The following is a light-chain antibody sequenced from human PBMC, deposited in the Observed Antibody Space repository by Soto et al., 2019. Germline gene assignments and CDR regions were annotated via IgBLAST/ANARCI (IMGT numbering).Light chain of an antibody. CDR3: CSYADNYFVV. V-gene: IGLV2-11*01. CDR1: SSDIGGYNF. CDR2: DVN. Sequence: QSALTQPRSVSGSPGQSVTISCTGTSSDIGGYNFVSGYQQHPGKAPKLIIYDVNKRPSGVPDRFSGSKSGNTASLTISGLQAEDETDYYCCSYADNYFVVFGGGTKLTVL. J-gene: IGLJ2*01.